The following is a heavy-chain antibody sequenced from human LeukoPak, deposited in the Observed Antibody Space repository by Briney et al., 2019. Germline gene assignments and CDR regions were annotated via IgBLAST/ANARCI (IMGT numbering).Heavy chain of an antibody. V-gene: IGHV4-59*08. Sequence: SETLSLTCTVSGGSISTYYWSWIRQPPGKGLEWIGYTYYSGSTNYNPSLKSRVTISVDTSKNQFSLRLSSVTAADTAVYYCASPPRRWRDAYNPGAFDIWGQGTKVTVSP. CDR2: TYYSGST. CDR1: GGSISTYY. CDR3: ASPPRRWRDAYNPGAFDI. J-gene: IGHJ3*02. D-gene: IGHD5-24*01.